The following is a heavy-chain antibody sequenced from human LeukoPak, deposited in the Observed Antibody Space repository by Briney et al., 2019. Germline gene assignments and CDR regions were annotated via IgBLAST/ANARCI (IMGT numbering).Heavy chain of an antibody. Sequence: GGTLRLSCAASGFTFSSYGMSWVRQAPGKGLEWVSAISGSGGSTYYADSVKGRLTISRDNSKNTLYLQMNSLRAEDTAVYYCARGADSGYSSDNWGQGTLVTVSS. D-gene: IGHD3-9*01. CDR3: ARGADSGYSSDN. CDR2: ISGSGGST. CDR1: GFTFSSYG. V-gene: IGHV3-23*01. J-gene: IGHJ4*02.